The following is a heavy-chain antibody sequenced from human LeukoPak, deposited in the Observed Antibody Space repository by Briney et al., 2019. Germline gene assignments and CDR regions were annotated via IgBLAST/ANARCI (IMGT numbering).Heavy chain of an antibody. CDR1: GITFSSYV. CDR3: AKGDCGSTSCYGAFDM. CDR2: NSGSTGST. J-gene: IGHJ3*02. V-gene: IGHV3-23*01. D-gene: IGHD2-2*01. Sequence: PGGSLRPSCAASGITFSSYVMRWVRPAPGKGLALVSANSGSTGSTYYADSVKVRFTISRDNSKNTLYLQMNSLRAEDTGVYYCAKGDCGSTSCYGAFDMWGQGTMVTVSS.